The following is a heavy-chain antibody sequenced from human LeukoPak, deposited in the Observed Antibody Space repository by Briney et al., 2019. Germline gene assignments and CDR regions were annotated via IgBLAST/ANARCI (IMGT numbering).Heavy chain of an antibody. CDR1: SVSISSHD. V-gene: IGHV4-59*11. CDR3: AKGEYSRTSYYHYYMDV. CDR2: SHSSGDT. Sequence: SETLSLTCSVSSVSISSHDWSWVRQSPGKGLEWIGYSHSSGDTLYSPSLNSPVTISLDTSKNQFSLRLSFVTAADTAVYFCAKGEYSRTSYYHYYMDVWGKGTTVTVSS. J-gene: IGHJ6*03. D-gene: IGHD6-6*01.